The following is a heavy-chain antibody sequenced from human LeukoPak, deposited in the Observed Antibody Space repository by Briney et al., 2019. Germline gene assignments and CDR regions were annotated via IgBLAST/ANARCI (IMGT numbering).Heavy chain of an antibody. D-gene: IGHD2-15*01. CDR2: ITNGGSTI. CDR1: GFTFSDYN. Sequence: GGSLRLSCAASGFTFSDYNMNWVRQAPGKGLERVSYITNGGSTIHHADSVKGRFTISRDNAKKTLYLQMNSLRAEDTAVYYCAKGATPVGPYCSGGSCYSFNYYYYMDVWGKGTTVTVSS. CDR3: AKGATPVGPYCSGGSCYSFNYYYYMDV. J-gene: IGHJ6*03. V-gene: IGHV3-11*01.